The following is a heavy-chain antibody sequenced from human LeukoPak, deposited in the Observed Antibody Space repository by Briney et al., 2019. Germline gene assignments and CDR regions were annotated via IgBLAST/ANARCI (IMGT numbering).Heavy chain of an antibody. D-gene: IGHD4-17*01. Sequence: SETLSLTCTVSGGSISSYYWRWIRQPPGKGLEWIGYIYYSGSTNYNPSLKSRVTISVDTSKNQFSLKLSSVTAADTAVYYCASLYGDYVYYYYGMDVWGQGTTVTVSS. CDR2: IYYSGST. J-gene: IGHJ6*02. V-gene: IGHV4-59*01. CDR1: GGSISSYY. CDR3: ASLYGDYVYYYYGMDV.